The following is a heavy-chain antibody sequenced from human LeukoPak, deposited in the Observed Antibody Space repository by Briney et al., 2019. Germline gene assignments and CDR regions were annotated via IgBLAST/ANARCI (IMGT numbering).Heavy chain of an antibody. CDR3: AKDILHYYDSSGLNWFDP. CDR1: GFTFSSYA. Sequence: PGGSLRLSCAASGFTFSSYAMSWVRQAPGKGLEWVSAISGSGGSTYYADSVKGRFTISRDNSKNTLYLQINSLRAEDTAVYYCAKDILHYYDSSGLNWFDPWGQGTLVTVSS. V-gene: IGHV3-23*01. CDR2: ISGSGGST. J-gene: IGHJ5*02. D-gene: IGHD3-22*01.